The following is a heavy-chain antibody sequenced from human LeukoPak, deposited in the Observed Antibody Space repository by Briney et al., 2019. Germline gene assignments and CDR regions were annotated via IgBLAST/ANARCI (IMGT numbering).Heavy chain of an antibody. J-gene: IGHJ4*02. CDR3: ARRFNYYDGSGYYEGFYFDY. CDR2: ISAY. D-gene: IGHD3-22*01. CDR1: GYTFTSYG. V-gene: IGHV1-18*01. Sequence: GASVKVSCKASGYTFTSYGISWVRQAPGQGLEWMGWISAYAQKFQGRVTMTTDTSTSTAYMELRSLRSDDTAVYYCARRFNYYDGSGYYEGFYFDYWGQGTLVTVSS.